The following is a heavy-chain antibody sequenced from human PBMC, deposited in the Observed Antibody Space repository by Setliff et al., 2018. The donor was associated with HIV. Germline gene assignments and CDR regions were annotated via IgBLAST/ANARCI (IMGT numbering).Heavy chain of an antibody. Sequence: PSETLSLTCAVSGDSITRGGYYWSWIRQFAGKGLEWIADIYYSGRINYNPSLKSRLTVSIDTSKNHLSLKVISVSVADTAMYFCARMGAARPLYYYGMDVWGRGTTVTVSS. J-gene: IGHJ6*02. V-gene: IGHV4-31*11. CDR2: IYYSGRI. D-gene: IGHD6-6*01. CDR1: GDSITRGGYY. CDR3: ARMGAARPLYYYGMDV.